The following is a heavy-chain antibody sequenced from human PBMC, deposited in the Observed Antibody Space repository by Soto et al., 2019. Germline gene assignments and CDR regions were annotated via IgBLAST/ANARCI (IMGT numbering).Heavy chain of an antibody. CDR1: GFSLSNARMG. J-gene: IGHJ6*02. D-gene: IGHD3-3*01. CDR2: IFSNDEK. Sequence: QVTLKESGPVLVKPTETLTLTCTVSGFSLSNARMGVSWIRQPPGKALEWLAHIFSNDEKSYSTSLKSRITISKDTSKSQVVLTMTNMDPVDTATYYWARIRAITIFGGVTYGMDVWGQGTTVTVSS. V-gene: IGHV2-26*01. CDR3: ARIRAITIFGGVTYGMDV.